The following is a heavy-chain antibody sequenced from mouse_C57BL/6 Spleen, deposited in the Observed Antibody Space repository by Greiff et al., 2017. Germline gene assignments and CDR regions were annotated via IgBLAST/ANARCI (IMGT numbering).Heavy chain of an antibody. CDR1: GYTFTSYW. J-gene: IGHJ4*01. Sequence: VQLQQSGAELVKPGASVKLSCKASGYTFTSYWMQWVKQRPGQGLEWIGEIDPSDSYTNYNQKFKGKATLTVDTSSSTAYMQLSSLTSEDSAVYYCARRGHYAMDYWGQGTSVTVSS. D-gene: IGHD3-3*01. CDR2: IDPSDSYT. V-gene: IGHV1-50*01. CDR3: ARRGHYAMDY.